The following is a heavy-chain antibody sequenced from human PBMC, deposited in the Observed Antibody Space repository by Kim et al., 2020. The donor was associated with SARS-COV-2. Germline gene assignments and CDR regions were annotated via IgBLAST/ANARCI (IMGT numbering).Heavy chain of an antibody. J-gene: IGHJ4*02. CDR2: T. D-gene: IGHD6-13*01. V-gene: IGHV3-23*01. CDR3: AKSVGGAAAFDY. Sequence: TDYAASVKARFTISRDNSKTTLFLEMNSLRAEDTAVYYCAKSVGGAAAFDYWGQGTQVTVSS.